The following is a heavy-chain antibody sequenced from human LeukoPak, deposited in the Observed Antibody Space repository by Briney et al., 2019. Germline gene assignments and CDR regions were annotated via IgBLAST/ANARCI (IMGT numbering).Heavy chain of an antibody. D-gene: IGHD2-21*01. V-gene: IGHV3-23*01. CDR3: AKMVDVVAPFDY. Sequence: PGGSLRLSCAASGFTFSIYEMNWVRQAPGKGLEWVSAISGSGGSTYYADSVKGRFTISRDNSKNTLYLQMNSLRAEDTAVYYCAKMVDVVAPFDYWGQGTLVTVSS. CDR2: ISGSGGST. J-gene: IGHJ4*02. CDR1: GFTFSIYE.